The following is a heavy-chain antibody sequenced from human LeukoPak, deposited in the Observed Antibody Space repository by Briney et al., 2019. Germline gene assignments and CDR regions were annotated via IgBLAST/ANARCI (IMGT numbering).Heavy chain of an antibody. CDR2: ITILSTTI. V-gene: IGHV3-48*04. Sequence: GSLRLSCAASGFTFSSYWMSWVRQAPGKGPEWISYITILSTTISYSDSVKGRFTISRDNAKNSLYLQMNSLRAEDTAVYYCVRDHFYAFDYWGQGTLVAVSS. J-gene: IGHJ4*02. D-gene: IGHD2/OR15-2a*01. CDR3: VRDHFYAFDY. CDR1: GFTFSSYW.